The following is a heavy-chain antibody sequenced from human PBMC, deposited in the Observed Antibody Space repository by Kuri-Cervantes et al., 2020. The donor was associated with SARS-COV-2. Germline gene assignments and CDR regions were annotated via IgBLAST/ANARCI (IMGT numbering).Heavy chain of an antibody. CDR2: ISSSGSTI. D-gene: IGHD3-22*01. CDR3: AKDQLAYDSSGYDY. Sequence: GESLKISCAASGFTFSDYYMTWIRQAPGKGLEWVSYISSSGSTIYYADSVKGRFTISRDNAKNSLYLQMNSLRAEDTAVYYCAKDQLAYDSSGYDYWGQGTLVTVSS. V-gene: IGHV3-11*04. CDR1: GFTFSDYY. J-gene: IGHJ4*02.